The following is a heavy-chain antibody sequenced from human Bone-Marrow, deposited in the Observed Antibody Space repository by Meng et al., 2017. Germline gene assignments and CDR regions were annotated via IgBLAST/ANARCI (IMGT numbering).Heavy chain of an antibody. CDR3: ARGTPGRSYSDY. V-gene: IGHV1-18*01. J-gene: IGHJ4*02. Sequence: QVQPVQSGPEVKKPGASVKVSCKASDYTFTGYGVSWVRQAPGQGLEWMAWLGAHDGGTSHAPKFQGRVTVSADRPTATAYMELRSLRSDDTAVYYCARGTPGRSYSDYWGQGTLVTVSS. CDR1: DYTFTGYG. D-gene: IGHD3-10*01. CDR2: LGAHDGGT.